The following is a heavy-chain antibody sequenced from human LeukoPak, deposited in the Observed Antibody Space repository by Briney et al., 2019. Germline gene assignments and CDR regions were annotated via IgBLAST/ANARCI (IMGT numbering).Heavy chain of an antibody. J-gene: IGHJ3*02. V-gene: IGHV3-74*01. CDR2: IKSDGSST. D-gene: IGHD2-15*01. CDR3: ARDLCSGGSCVLDAFDI. CDR1: XXTXXNYW. Sequence: LXLXXXASXXTXXNYWIHWVRQAXGXGLVWVSRIKSDGSSTSYADSVKGRFTISRDNAENTLYLQMNSLRAEDTAVYYCARDLCSGGSCVLDAFDIWGQGTMVTVSS.